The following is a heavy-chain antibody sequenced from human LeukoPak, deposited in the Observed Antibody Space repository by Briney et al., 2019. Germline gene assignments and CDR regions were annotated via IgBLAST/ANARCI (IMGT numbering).Heavy chain of an antibody. CDR1: GFTFSSYA. CDR3: ARSMKQWLVFDY. Sequence: GGSLRLPCAASGFTFSSYAMHWVRQAPGKGLEYVSAISSNGGSTYYANSVKGRFTISRDNSKNTLYLQMGSLRAEDMAVYYCARSMKQWLVFDYWGQGTLVTVSS. V-gene: IGHV3-64*01. CDR2: ISSNGGST. J-gene: IGHJ4*02. D-gene: IGHD6-19*01.